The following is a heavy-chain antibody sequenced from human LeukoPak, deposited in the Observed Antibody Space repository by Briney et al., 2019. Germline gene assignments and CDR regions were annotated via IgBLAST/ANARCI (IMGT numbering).Heavy chain of an antibody. D-gene: IGHD3-9*01. Sequence: GGSLGLSCAASGFIFSNYDMHWVRQATGKGLEWVSAIGTAGDTYYPGSVKGRFTISRENAKNSLYLQMNSLRAGDTAVYFCARGNILTGYDYWGQGTLVTVSS. CDR1: GFIFSNYD. CDR3: ARGNILTGYDY. V-gene: IGHV3-13*01. CDR2: IGTAGDT. J-gene: IGHJ4*02.